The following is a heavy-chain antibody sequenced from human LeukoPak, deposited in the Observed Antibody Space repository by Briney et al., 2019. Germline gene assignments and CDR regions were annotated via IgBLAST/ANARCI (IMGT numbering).Heavy chain of an antibody. Sequence: PSETLSLTCTVSGGSISSSSYYWGWIRQPPGKGLEWIGSIYYSGSTYYNPSLKSRVTISVDTSKNQFSLKLSSVTAADTAVYYCARSTRGNPKPGKGNWFDPWGQGTLVTVSS. CDR2: IYYSGST. J-gene: IGHJ5*02. D-gene: IGHD1-1*01. V-gene: IGHV4-39*07. CDR1: GGSISSSSYY. CDR3: ARSTRGNPKPGKGNWFDP.